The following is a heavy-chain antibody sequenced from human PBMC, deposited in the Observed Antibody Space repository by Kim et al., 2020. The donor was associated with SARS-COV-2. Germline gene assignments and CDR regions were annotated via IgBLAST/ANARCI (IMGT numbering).Heavy chain of an antibody. CDR1: GFAFKSYG. Sequence: GGSLRLSCAASGFAFKSYGMTWVRQAPGMGLKWVSGITGDGSRTSYADSVKGRFTISRDNSKNTVYLQMNTLRAEDTAVYYCAKRGGPGWLDLWGQGILV. CDR3: AKRGGPGWLDL. V-gene: IGHV3-23*01. D-gene: IGHD3-16*01. J-gene: IGHJ5*02. CDR2: ITGDGSRT.